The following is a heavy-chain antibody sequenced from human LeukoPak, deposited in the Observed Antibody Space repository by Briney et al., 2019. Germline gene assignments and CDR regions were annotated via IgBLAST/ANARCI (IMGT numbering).Heavy chain of an antibody. V-gene: IGHV1-8*01. J-gene: IGHJ4*02. CDR3: ARDYGSGSYYIRYYFDY. Sequence: ASVKVSCKASGYTFTSYDINWVRQATGQGLEWMGWMNPNSGNTGYAQKFQGRVTMTRDTSISTAYMELSRLRSDDTAVYYCARDYGSGSYYIRYYFDYWGQGTLVTVSS. CDR2: MNPNSGNT. CDR1: GYTFTSYD. D-gene: IGHD3-10*01.